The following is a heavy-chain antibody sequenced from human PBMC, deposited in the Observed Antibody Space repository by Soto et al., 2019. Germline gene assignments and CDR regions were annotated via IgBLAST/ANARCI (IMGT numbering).Heavy chain of an antibody. Sequence: QVQLVQSGAEVKKPGASVKVSCKASGYTFTGYYMHWVRQAPGQGLEWMGWINPNSGVTNYAQKFEGRVPMTRDTSISTAYMELSRLRSDDTAVYYCARPLWFGELLSPLDYWGQGTLVTVSS. J-gene: IGHJ4*02. V-gene: IGHV1-2*02. CDR3: ARPLWFGELLSPLDY. CDR1: GYTFTGYY. CDR2: INPNSGVT. D-gene: IGHD3-10*01.